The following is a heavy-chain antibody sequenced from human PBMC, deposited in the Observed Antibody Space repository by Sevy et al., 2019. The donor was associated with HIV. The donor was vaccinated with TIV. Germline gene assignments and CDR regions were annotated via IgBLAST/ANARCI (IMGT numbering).Heavy chain of an antibody. CDR3: SSPAVAHGMDV. D-gene: IGHD5-12*01. CDR2: IWFDGSQT. J-gene: IGHJ6*02. Sequence: GGSLRLSCAASGFSFSNYGMHWVRQAPGKGLEWVAVIWFDGSQTKYADSVKGRFVISRDNLRDTLYLQMNNLTVEDTAVYYCSSPAVAHGMDVWGQGTTVTVSS. V-gene: IGHV3-33*01. CDR1: GFSFSNYG.